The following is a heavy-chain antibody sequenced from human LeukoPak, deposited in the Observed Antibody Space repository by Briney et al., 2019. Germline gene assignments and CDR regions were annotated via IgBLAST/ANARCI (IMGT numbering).Heavy chain of an antibody. CDR1: GGSISSSSYY. CDR3: ARPSTGYSSSWVD. V-gene: IGHV4-39*01. CDR2: IYYSGST. D-gene: IGHD6-13*01. J-gene: IGHJ4*02. Sequence: SETLSLTCTVSGGSISSSSYYWGWIRQPPGKGLEWIGSIYYSGSTYYNPSLKSRVTISVDASKNQFSLKLSSVTAADTAVYYCARPSTGYSSSWVDWGQGTLVTVSS.